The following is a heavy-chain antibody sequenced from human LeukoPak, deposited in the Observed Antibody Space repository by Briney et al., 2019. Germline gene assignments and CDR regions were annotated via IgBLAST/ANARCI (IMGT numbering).Heavy chain of an antibody. D-gene: IGHD1-1*01. CDR3: ARVSNDYYMDV. V-gene: IGHV3-33*01. J-gene: IGHJ6*03. CDR1: GFTFSSYG. CDR2: IWYDGSNK. Sequence: PGRSLRLSCAASGFTFSSYGMHWVRQAPGKGLEWVAVIWYDGSNKYYADSVKGRFTISRDNSKNTLYLQMNSLRAEDTAVYYCARVSNDYYMDVWGKGTTVTVSS.